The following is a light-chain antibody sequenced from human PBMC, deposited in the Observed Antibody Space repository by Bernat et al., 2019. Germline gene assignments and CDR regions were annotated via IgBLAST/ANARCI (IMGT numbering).Light chain of an antibody. CDR1: RRLLHSNGKTY. CDR3: MQTTELPPT. J-gene: IGKJ1*01. V-gene: IGKV2D-29*01. CDR2: EVS. Sequence: IVMTQTPVSLSVTPGQSASISCRSSRRLLHSNGKTYLSWYLQKPGQPPQLLIYEVSYRFSGVPDRVSGSGSGTDFTLKLSRAEAEDVGVYYCMQTTELPPTCGQGTKVEI.